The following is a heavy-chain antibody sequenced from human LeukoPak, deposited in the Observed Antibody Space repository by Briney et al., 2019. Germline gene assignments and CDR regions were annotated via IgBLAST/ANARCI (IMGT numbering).Heavy chain of an antibody. J-gene: IGHJ4*02. Sequence: ASVNVSCKASGYTFTGYYMHWVRQVPGQGLEWMGRINPNNGGTNYAQKFQGRVTMTGDTSISTAYMELSSLRSDDTAVYYCTRESGSYHGNDYWGQGTLVTVSS. D-gene: IGHD1-26*01. CDR2: INPNNGGT. CDR3: TRESGSYHGNDY. CDR1: GYTFTGYY. V-gene: IGHV1-2*06.